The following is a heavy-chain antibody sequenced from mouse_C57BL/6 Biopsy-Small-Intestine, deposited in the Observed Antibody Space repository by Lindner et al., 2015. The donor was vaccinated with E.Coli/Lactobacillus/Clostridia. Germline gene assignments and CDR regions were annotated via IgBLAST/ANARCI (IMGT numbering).Heavy chain of an antibody. Sequence: SVKVSCKASGGTFSSYAISWVRQAPGQGLEWMGGIIPIFGTANYAQKFQGRVTITADESTSTVYMELSSLRSEDTAVYYCASLPDDPYLGYWGQGTLVTVSS. V-gene: IGHV1-81*01. D-gene: IGHD2-10*01. J-gene: IGHJ4*01. CDR3: ASLPDDPYLGY. CDR2: IIPIFGTA. CDR1: GGTFSSYA.